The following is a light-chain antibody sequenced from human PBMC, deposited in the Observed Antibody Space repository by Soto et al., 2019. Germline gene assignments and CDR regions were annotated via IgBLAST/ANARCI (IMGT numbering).Light chain of an antibody. CDR2: GAS. J-gene: IGKJ1*01. V-gene: IGKV3-20*01. CDR3: QQYGSSPRT. Sequence: EIVLRQSPGTLSLSPGERATLSCRASQGVTNSYLAWYQQRLGQAPRLLIYGASSRAAGIPDRFSGSGSGTDFTLSISRLEPEDFAVYYCQQYGSSPRTFGQGTKVEIK. CDR1: QGVTNSY.